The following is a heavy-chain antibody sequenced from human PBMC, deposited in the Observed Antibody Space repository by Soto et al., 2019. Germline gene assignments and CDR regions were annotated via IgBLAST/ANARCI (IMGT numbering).Heavy chain of an antibody. CDR3: ARCYGRNFDY. V-gene: IGHV4-34*01. J-gene: IGHJ4*02. CDR2: GNNSGSS. CDR1: GGSFSGYY. Sequence: QVQLQQWGAGLLKPSETLSLTCAVYGGSFSGYYWNWICQPPGKGLGWIGEGNNSGSSNYNPSLKSRVTISVDTSKNQSSLKLSAVTAADTAGYYCARCYGRNFDYWGQGTLVTVSS. D-gene: IGHD2-2*01.